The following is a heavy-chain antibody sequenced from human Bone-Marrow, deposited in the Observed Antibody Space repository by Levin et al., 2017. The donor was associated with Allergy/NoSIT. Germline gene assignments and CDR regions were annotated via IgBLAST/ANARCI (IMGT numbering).Heavy chain of an antibody. J-gene: IGHJ6*02. CDR3: AKDFRGVPLRYFDWLFNIWPPRFSSCRPCRAFYYYYGMDV. D-gene: IGHD3-9*01. CDR1: GFTFSSYG. V-gene: IGHV3-30*18. Sequence: GGSLRLSCAASGFTFSSYGMHWVRQAPGKGLEWVAVISYDGSNKYYADSVKGRFTISRDNSKNTLYLQMNSLRAEDTAVYYCAKDFRGVPLRYFDWLFNIWPPRFSSCRPCRAFYYYYGMDVWGQGTTVTVSS. CDR2: ISYDGSNK.